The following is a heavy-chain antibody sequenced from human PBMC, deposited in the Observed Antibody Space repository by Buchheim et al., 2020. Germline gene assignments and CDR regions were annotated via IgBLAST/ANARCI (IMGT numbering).Heavy chain of an antibody. CDR3: AKDLSGSYWSADH. CDR2: ISSDGNKK. V-gene: IGHV3-30*18. CDR1: GFDFSGCG. D-gene: IGHD1-26*01. Sequence: QVHLVESGGGVVQPGRSLRLSCAASGFDFSGCGMHWGRQAPGKGLEWVAVISSDGNKKYYADSVNGRFTISRDNYRNTLYLKMDSLWPEDTAVYYCAKDLSGSYWSADHWGQGTL. J-gene: IGHJ5*02.